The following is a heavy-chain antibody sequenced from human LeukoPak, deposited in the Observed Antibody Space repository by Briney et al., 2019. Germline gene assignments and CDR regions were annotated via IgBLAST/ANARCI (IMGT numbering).Heavy chain of an antibody. J-gene: IGHJ4*02. D-gene: IGHD5-18*01. CDR3: ARRSNKGPCSYITNDY. V-gene: IGHV4-39*01. CDR2: VDYSGGT. CDR1: GASIRNSDYY. Sequence: PSETLSLTCTVSGASIRNSDYYWGWIRQPPGKGLEWIGSVDYSGGTYYNPSLKGRVTIAVDTSQKQVSLKVDSVTAADTAVYYCARRSNKGPCSYITNDYWGQGTLVTVSS.